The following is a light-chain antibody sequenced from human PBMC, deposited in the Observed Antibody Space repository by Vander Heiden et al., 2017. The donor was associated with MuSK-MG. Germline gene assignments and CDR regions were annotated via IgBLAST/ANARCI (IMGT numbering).Light chain of an antibody. J-gene: IGKJ1*01. CDR3: QQSESTLQT. V-gene: IGKV1-39*01. Sequence: DIQMTQSPSSLSASVGDRVTITCRASQSIDTYLHWYQQKPGRAPKVLIYAVSSSQSGVPSRFSGSGSGRDFILTIAKMQLEDSATSYFQQSESTLQTFGPGTKVEIK. CDR2: AVS. CDR1: QSIDTY.